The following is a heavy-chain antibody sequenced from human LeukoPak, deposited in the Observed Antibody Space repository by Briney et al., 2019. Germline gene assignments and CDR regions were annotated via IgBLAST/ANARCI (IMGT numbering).Heavy chain of an antibody. CDR3: ARLPRQDPRADAFDI. V-gene: IGHV3-23*01. CDR1: GFTFSSYA. CDR2: ISGSGGST. J-gene: IGHJ3*02. Sequence: PGGSLRLSCAASGFTFSSYAMSWVRQAPGKGLEWVSAISGSGGSTYYADSVKGRFTISRDNSKNTLYLQMNSLRAEDTAVYYCARLPRQDPRADAFDIWGQGTMVTVSS.